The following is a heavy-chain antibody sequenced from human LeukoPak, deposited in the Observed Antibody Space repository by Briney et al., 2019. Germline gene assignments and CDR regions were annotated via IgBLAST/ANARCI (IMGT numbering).Heavy chain of an antibody. J-gene: IGHJ6*02. Sequence: GWSLGLSCAASGFTFESFEMNWVRQAPGKGLEWVSYISSSGSTIYYADSVRGRFTISRDNAKNSLYLQMNSLRAEDTAVYYCAKGLWGAYYYGMDVWGQGTTVTVSS. CDR2: ISSSGSTI. CDR1: GFTFESFE. D-gene: IGHD3-16*01. CDR3: AKGLWGAYYYGMDV. V-gene: IGHV3-48*03.